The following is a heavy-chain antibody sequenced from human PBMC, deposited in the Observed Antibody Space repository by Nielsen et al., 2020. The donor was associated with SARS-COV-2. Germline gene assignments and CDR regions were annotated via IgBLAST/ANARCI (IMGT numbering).Heavy chain of an antibody. CDR3: ARDPWDTAMAYYYYGMDV. J-gene: IGHJ6*02. CDR1: TFTFSTYA. D-gene: IGHD5-18*01. V-gene: IGHV3-30*03. Sequence: GESLKISCAASTFTFSTYAMHWVRQAPGKGLEWVAVISDDGTNKYYTDSVKGRFTISRDNSKNTPFLQMNSLRAEDTAVYYCARDPWDTAMAYYYYGMDVWGQGTTVTVSS. CDR2: ISDDGTNK.